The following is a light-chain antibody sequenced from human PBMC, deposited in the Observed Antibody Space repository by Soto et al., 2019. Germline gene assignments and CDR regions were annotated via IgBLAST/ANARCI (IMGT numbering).Light chain of an antibody. CDR3: QQSYSTPPYT. CDR1: QYINNY. J-gene: IGKJ2*01. Sequence: DIPMTQSPSSLSTSVGDRVTITCRASQYINNYLNWYQQKPGKAPKLLIFAAYNLQSGVPSRFSGSGSGIDFTLTISSLQPEDFATYYCQQSYSTPPYTFGQGTKLDMK. CDR2: AAY. V-gene: IGKV1-39*01.